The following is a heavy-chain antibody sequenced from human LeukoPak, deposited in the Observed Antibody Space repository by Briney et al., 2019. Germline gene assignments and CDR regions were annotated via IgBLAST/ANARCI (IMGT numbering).Heavy chain of an antibody. CDR2: INHSGST. CDR1: GFTFSSYW. V-gene: IGHV4-34*01. CDR3: ARASYGPTIDY. D-gene: IGHD4/OR15-4a*01. Sequence: GSLRLSCAASGFTFSSYWMSWVRQPPGKGLEWIGEINHSGSTNYNPSLKSRVTISVDTSKNQFSLKLSSVTAADTAVHYCARASYGPTIDYWGQGTLVTVSS. J-gene: IGHJ4*02.